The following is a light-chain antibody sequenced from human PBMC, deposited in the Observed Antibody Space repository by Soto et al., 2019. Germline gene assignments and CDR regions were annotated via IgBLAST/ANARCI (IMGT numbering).Light chain of an antibody. Sequence: DIHMTQSPSTLSASVGDRVTITCRASQSISPWVAWYQQKPGRAPNLLIYKTSSLETGVPSRFSGSGSGTEFTLTISSLRPDDFATYYCQHYKDYSWTFGQGTKVEVK. CDR1: QSISPW. CDR3: QHYKDYSWT. CDR2: KTS. J-gene: IGKJ1*01. V-gene: IGKV1-5*03.